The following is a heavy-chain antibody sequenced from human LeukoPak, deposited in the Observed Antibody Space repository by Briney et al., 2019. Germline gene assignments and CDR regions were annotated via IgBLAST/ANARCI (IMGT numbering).Heavy chain of an antibody. J-gene: IGHJ5*02. D-gene: IGHD5-18*01. V-gene: IGHV4-34*01. CDR1: GGSFSGYY. CDR2: INHSGST. CDR3: ARGRGIQLWLRYWFDP. Sequence: KPSETLSLTCAVYGGSFSGYYWSWIRQPPGKGLEWIGEINHSGSTNYNPSLKSRVTISVDTSKNQFSLKLSSVTAADTAVYYCARGRGIQLWLRYWFDPWGQGTLVTVSS.